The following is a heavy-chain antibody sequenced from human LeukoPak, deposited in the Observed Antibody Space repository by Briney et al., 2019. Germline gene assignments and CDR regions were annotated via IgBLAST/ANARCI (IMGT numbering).Heavy chain of an antibody. Sequence: PGGSLRLSCAASGFTFNIYSMNWVRQAPGKGLEWVSSISGTSNYIYYADSVKGRFTISRDNAKNSLYLHMNSLRAEDTALYYCARDTSATGGIGAFDIWGQGTMVTVSS. D-gene: IGHD3-16*01. V-gene: IGHV3-21*04. CDR3: ARDTSATGGIGAFDI. CDR1: GFTFNIYS. J-gene: IGHJ3*02. CDR2: ISGTSNYI.